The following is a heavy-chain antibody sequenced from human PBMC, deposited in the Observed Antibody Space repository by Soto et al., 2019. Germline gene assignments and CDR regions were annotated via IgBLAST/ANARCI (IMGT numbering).Heavy chain of an antibody. D-gene: IGHD6-13*01. V-gene: IGHV1-2*02. J-gene: IGHJ4*02. CDR3: AKSYSSNWYDYFDS. CDR1: GYTFTENQ. Sequence: GASVKVSCKASGYTFTENQIHWLRRAPGQRLEWMGRIDPKSGDTTFAQTYQGRVTMTRDTSSNTVYMELTRLTSEDTALYYCAKSYSSNWYDYFDSWGQGTLVTVSS. CDR2: IDPKSGDT.